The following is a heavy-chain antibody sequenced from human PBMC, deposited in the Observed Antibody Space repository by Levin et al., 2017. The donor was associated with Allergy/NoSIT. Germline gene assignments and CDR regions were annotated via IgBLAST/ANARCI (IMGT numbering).Heavy chain of an antibody. V-gene: IGHV5-51*01. D-gene: IGHD3-10*01. CDR2: IYPGDSDT. CDR1: GYSFTSYW. J-gene: IGHJ6*02. Sequence: GESLKISCKGSGYSFTSYWIGWVRQMPGKGLEWMGIIYPGDSDTRYSPSFQGQVTISADKSISTAYLQWSSLKASDTAMYYCARLAGSGITPYYYYGMDVWGQGTTVTVSS. CDR3: ARLAGSGITPYYYYGMDV.